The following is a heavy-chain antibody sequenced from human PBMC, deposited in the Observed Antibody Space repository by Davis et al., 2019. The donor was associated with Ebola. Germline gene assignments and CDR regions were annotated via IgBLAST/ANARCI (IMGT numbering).Heavy chain of an antibody. CDR3: AREPVPAAIYYYYYGMDV. Sequence: PSETLSLTCTVSGGSISSYYWSWIRQPAGKGLEWIGRIYTSGSTNYNPSLKSRVTMSVDTSKNQFSLKLSSVTAADTAVYYCAREPVPAAIYYYYYGMDVWGQGTTVTVSS. CDR1: GGSISSYY. D-gene: IGHD2-2*01. J-gene: IGHJ6*02. V-gene: IGHV4-4*07. CDR2: IYTSGST.